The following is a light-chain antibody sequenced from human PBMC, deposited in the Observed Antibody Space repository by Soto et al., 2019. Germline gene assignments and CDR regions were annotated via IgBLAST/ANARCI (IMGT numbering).Light chain of an antibody. V-gene: IGLV7-43*01. Sequence: QAVVTQEPSLTVSPGGTVTLTCASSTGPVTSDYYPNWFQQKPGQAPRALIYSTTKIHSWTPARFSGSLLGGKAALTLSGVQPEDEADYYCLLYYGAAVVFGGGTQLTVL. CDR2: STT. CDR1: TGPVTSDYY. J-gene: IGLJ7*01. CDR3: LLYYGAAVV.